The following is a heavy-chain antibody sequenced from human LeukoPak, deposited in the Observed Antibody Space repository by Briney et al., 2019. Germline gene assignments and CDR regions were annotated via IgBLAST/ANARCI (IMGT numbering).Heavy chain of an antibody. CDR1: GFTVSSNY. Sequence: GGSLRLSCAASGFTVSSNYMSWVRQAPGKGLEWVSVIYSGGSTYYADSVKGRFTISRDNSKNTLYLQMNSLRAEDTAVYYCARDPRSGSYSDYWGQGTLVTVSS. CDR2: IYSGGST. CDR3: ARDPRSGSYSDY. D-gene: IGHD3-10*01. J-gene: IGHJ4*02. V-gene: IGHV3-53*01.